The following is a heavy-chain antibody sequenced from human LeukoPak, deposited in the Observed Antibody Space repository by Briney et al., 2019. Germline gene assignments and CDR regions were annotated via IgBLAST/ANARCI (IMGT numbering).Heavy chain of an antibody. V-gene: IGHV3-21*01. CDR2: IRSRSKYI. J-gene: IGHJ6*03. CDR1: GFTFSSYS. Sequence: GGSLTLSCAASGFTFSSYSAKWVRQAPGRVREWDSSIRSRSKYIYYADSVKGRFTISRDNAKSSLYLKMNSLRAEDTAVYYCAKIGRRYDFWTGYYEEEFDYMDVWGKGTTVTVSS. D-gene: IGHD3-3*01. CDR3: AKIGRRYDFWTGYYEEEFDYMDV.